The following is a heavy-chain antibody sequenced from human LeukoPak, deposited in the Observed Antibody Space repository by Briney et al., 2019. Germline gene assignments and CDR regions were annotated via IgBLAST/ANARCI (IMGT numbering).Heavy chain of an antibody. V-gene: IGHV4-39*07. CDR1: GGSISSSSYY. CDR3: ARLGRQYYYYYMDV. D-gene: IGHD3-16*01. CDR2: IYYSGST. J-gene: IGHJ6*03. Sequence: SETLSLTCTVSGGSISSSSYYWGWIRQPPGKGLERIGSIYYSGSTYYNPSLKSRVTISVDTSKNQFSLRLSSVTAADTAVYYCARLGRQYYYYYMDVWGKGTTVTVSS.